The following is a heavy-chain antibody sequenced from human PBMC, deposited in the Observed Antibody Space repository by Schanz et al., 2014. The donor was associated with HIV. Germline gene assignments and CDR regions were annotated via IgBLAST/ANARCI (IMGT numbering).Heavy chain of an antibody. J-gene: IGHJ4*02. D-gene: IGHD5-12*01. Sequence: QVQLVQSGAEVKNPGASVKVSCKASGYTFSSYDINWVRQATGQGLEWMGWMNPNSGHTGYAQKFQGRVTMTTDTSTSTAYMDLRSLRSDDTAVYYCARGAAEMATMTPWRYWGQGTLVTVSS. CDR1: GYTFSSYD. CDR2: MNPNSGHT. CDR3: ARGAAEMATMTPWRY. V-gene: IGHV1-8*01.